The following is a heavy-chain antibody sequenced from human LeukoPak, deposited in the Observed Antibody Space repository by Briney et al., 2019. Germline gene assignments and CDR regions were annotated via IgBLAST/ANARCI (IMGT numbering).Heavy chain of an antibody. CDR2: ISAHNGKT. CDR3: ARGDVVVSAAVRFDP. Sequence: GASVKVSCKASGYTFTSYGITWVRQAPGQGLEWMGWISAHNGKTNYAQKFQGRVTMTTDTPTSTAYMELRSLRSDDTAVYYCARGDVVVSAAVRFDPWGQGTLVTVPS. V-gene: IGHV1-18*01. D-gene: IGHD2-2*01. J-gene: IGHJ5*02. CDR1: GYTFTSYG.